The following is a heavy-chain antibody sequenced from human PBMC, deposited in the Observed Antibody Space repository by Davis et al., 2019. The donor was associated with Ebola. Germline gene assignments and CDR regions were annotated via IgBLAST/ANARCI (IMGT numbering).Heavy chain of an antibody. CDR2: INPNDGRT. V-gene: IGHV1-46*01. Sequence: ASVKVSCKASGYTFTNYYMHWVRQAPGQGLEWMGMINPNDGRTIYAQKFQGRVIMTRDTSTSTVYMELSSLGSEDTAVFFCARGGDVTRWFGPIDYWGQGTLVTVSS. CDR3: ARGGDVTRWFGPIDY. J-gene: IGHJ4*02. D-gene: IGHD3-10*01. CDR1: GYTFTNYY.